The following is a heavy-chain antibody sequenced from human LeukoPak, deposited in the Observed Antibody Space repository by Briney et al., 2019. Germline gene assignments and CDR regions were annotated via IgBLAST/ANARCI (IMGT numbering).Heavy chain of an antibody. Sequence: SETLSLTCTVSGGSISSSSYYWGWIRQPPGKGLEWIGSVYYSGSTYYNPSLKSRVTISVDTSKNQFSLKLSSVTAADTAVYYCARDAYYYDSSGYWGAFDIWGQGTMVTVSS. CDR3: ARDAYYYDSSGYWGAFDI. J-gene: IGHJ3*02. V-gene: IGHV4-39*07. D-gene: IGHD3-22*01. CDR1: GGSISSSSYY. CDR2: VYYSGST.